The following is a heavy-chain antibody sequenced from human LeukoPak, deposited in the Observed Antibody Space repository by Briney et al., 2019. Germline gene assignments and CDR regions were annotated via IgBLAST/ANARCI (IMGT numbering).Heavy chain of an antibody. CDR1: GFTFNNYG. CDR2: IWYDGGNK. V-gene: IGHV3-33*06. D-gene: IGHD2-21*02. Sequence: GGSLRLSCVASGFTFNNYGMHWVRQAQANGLEWVAVIWYDGGNKYYADSVKGRFTISRDNTKNTLYLQMNSLRAEDTAVYYCAKDPGGGDWWYFDYWGQGTLVTVSP. J-gene: IGHJ4*02. CDR3: AKDPGGGDWWYFDY.